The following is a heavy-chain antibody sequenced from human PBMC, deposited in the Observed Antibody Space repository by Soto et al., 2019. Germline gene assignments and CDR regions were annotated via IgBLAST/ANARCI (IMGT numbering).Heavy chain of an antibody. CDR1: GFAFSSYY. D-gene: IGHD4-17*01. CDR2: IKQDEREK. J-gene: IGHJ4*02. Sequence: EVKLVESGGGLVQPGGSLRLSCAASGFAFSSYYMSWVRQAPGKGLEWVANIKQDEREKYYLDSVKGRFTISRDDAKNSLYLQMNSLRVDDTAVYYWAREERANGCFDYWGQGTLVTVSS. CDR3: AREERANGCFDY. V-gene: IGHV3-7*01.